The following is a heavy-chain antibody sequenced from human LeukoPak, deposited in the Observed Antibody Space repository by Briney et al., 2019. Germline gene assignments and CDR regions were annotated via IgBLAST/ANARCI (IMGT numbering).Heavy chain of an antibody. CDR1: GYTLTELS. CDR3: ATEVTGTTDMYYRDY. CDR2: FDPEDGET. V-gene: IGHV1-24*01. D-gene: IGHD1-20*01. Sequence: ASVKVSCKVSGYTLTELSMHWVRQAPGKGLEWMGGFDPEDGETIYAQKLQGRVTMTEDTSTDTAYMELSSLRSEDTAVYYCATEVTGTTDMYYRDYWGQGTLVTVSS. J-gene: IGHJ4*02.